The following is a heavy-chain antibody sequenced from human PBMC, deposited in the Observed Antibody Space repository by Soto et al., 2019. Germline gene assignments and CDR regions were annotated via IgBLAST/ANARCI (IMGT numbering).Heavy chain of an antibody. D-gene: IGHD6-19*01. CDR1: GGSFSSSSYY. Sequence: SETLSLTCTVSGGSFSSSSYYWGWIRQPPGKGLEWIGSGYYSGSTNYNPSLKSRVTISVDTSKNQFSLKLSSVTAADTAVYYCARVGWAIAVAGSGWFDPWGQGTLVTVSS. CDR3: ARVGWAIAVAGSGWFDP. J-gene: IGHJ5*02. CDR2: GYYSGST. V-gene: IGHV4-39*07.